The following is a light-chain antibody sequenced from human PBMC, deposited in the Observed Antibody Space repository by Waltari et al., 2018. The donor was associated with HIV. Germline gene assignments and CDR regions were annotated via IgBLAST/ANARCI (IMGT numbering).Light chain of an antibody. V-gene: IGLV3-25*03. J-gene: IGLJ3*02. CDR1: VLPTQY. CDR2: KDS. CDR3: QSAESTGIGV. Sequence: SYELTQPPSVSVSPGQTARLTCSGDVLPTQYAYWYQQMPGQAPVLVIYKDSEKPSGIPERFSASSSGTTVTLTISGVQAEDEADYYCQSAESTGIGVFGGGTKLTVL.